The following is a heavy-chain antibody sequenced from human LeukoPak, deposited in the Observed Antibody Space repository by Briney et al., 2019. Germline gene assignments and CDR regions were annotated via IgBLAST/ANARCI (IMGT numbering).Heavy chain of an antibody. D-gene: IGHD3-9*01. J-gene: IGHJ4*02. CDR2: IYSGGST. Sequence: GGSLRLSCAASGFTFSNAWMSWVRQAPGKGLEWVSVIYSGGSTYYADSVKGRFTISRDNSKSTLYLQMNSLRAEDTAVYYCARAGGMFYDILTGQYLYWGQGTLVTVSS. CDR3: ARAGGMFYDILTGQYLY. V-gene: IGHV3-53*01. CDR1: GFTFSNAW.